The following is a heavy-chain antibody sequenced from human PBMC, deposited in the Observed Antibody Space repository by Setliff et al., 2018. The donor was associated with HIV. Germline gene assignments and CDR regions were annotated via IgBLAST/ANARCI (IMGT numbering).Heavy chain of an antibody. D-gene: IGHD3-3*01. V-gene: IGHV4-61*09. CDR3: ARQMTIPGVAVTPVDY. J-gene: IGHJ4*02. CDR1: GGSISSGSYY. Sequence: SETLSLTCTVSGGSISSGSYYWNWIRQPAGKGLEWIGHIYSSGSTNYNPSLKSRVTISVDTSKSQFSLKLTSVTAADTAVYYCARQMTIPGVAVTPVDYWGQGALVTVLL. CDR2: IYSSGST.